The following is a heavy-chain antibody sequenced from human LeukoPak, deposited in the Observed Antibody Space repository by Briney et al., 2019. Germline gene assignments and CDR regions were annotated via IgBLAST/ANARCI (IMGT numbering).Heavy chain of an antibody. V-gene: IGHV4-59*08. CDR3: ARQNPYYDFWSGPTNPYYYYGMDV. CDR1: GGSISSYY. Sequence: SETLSLTCTVSGGSISSYYWSWIRQPPGKGLEWIGYVYYSGSTNYNPSLKSRVTISVDTSKNQFSLKLSSVTAADTAVYYCARQNPYYDFWSGPTNPYYYYGMDVWGQGTTVTVSS. CDR2: VYYSGST. D-gene: IGHD3-3*01. J-gene: IGHJ6*02.